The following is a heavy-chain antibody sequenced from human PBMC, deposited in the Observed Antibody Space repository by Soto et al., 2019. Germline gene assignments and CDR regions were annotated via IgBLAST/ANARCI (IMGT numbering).Heavy chain of an antibody. Sequence: EVQVLESGGGLVQPGGSLRLSCVASGFTFSNYAMSWVRQAPGRGLEWVSTISGSGGTTYYADSLKGRLTISRNNSRNTLYLQMNTLRAEDTAIYSCARSARRNNLSVVAAAFDSWGQGTLVTVSS. CDR1: GFTFSNYA. V-gene: IGHV3-23*01. J-gene: IGHJ5*01. CDR3: ARSARRNNLSVVAAAFDS. CDR2: ISGSGGTT. D-gene: IGHD2-2*01.